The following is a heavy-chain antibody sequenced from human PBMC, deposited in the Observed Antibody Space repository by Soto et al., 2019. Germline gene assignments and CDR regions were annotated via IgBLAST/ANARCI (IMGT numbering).Heavy chain of an antibody. J-gene: IGHJ6*02. CDR1: GYTFTSYG. CDR2: ISASNGNT. CDR3: ARDSVRYCRDGVCEQVYYYFAMDV. V-gene: IGHV1-18*01. Sequence: SVKVSCTDSGYTFTSYGFSWVRQAPGQGLEWMGWISASNGNTNYAQKPQGRVTMTTHTSTGTAYMELRSLKSDDTATYYCARDSVRYCRDGVCEQVYYYFAMDVWG. D-gene: IGHD2-8*01.